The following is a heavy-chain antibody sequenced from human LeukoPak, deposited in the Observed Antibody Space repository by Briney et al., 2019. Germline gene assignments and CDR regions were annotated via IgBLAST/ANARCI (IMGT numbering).Heavy chain of an antibody. CDR2: INHSGST. CDR1: GGSFSGYY. J-gene: IGHJ5*02. CDR3: ARGPIAVVNFGWFDP. D-gene: IGHD2-21*01. V-gene: IGHV4-34*01. Sequence: PSETLSLTCAVYGGSFSGYYWSWIRQPPGKGLEWIGEINHSGSTNYNPSLKSRVTISVDTSKNQFSLKLSSVTAADTAVYYCARGPIAVVNFGWFDPWGQGTLVTVSS.